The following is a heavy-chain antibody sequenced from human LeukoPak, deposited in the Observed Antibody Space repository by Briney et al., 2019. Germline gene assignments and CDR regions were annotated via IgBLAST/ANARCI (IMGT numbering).Heavy chain of an antibody. CDR2: IIPIFGTA. CDR1: GGTFSSYA. J-gene: IGHJ5*02. V-gene: IGHV1-69*13. CDR3: ARVGDPSYGPSGWFDP. D-gene: IGHD5-18*01. Sequence: SVKVSCKASGGTFSSYAISWVRQAPGQGLEWMGGIIPIFGTANYALKFQGRVTITADESTSTAYMELSSLRSEDTAVYYCARVGDPSYGPSGWFDPWGQGTLVTVSS.